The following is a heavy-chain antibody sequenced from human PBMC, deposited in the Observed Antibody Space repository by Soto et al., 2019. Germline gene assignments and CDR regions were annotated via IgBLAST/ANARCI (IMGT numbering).Heavy chain of an antibody. V-gene: IGHV4-59*01. CDR1: GGSISSYY. CDR2: IYYSGST. Sequence: ASETLSLTCTVSGGSISSYYWSWIRQPPGKGLEWIGYIYYSGSTNYNPSLKSRITISVDTSKNQFSLKLSSVTAADTAVYYCARWGIAVAGTHYYYYGMDVWGQGTTVTVSS. J-gene: IGHJ6*02. CDR3: ARWGIAVAGTHYYYYGMDV. D-gene: IGHD6-13*01.